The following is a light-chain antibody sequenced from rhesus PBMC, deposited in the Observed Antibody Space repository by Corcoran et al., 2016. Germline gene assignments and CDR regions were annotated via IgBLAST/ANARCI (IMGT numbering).Light chain of an antibody. CDR3: QHGYGILFT. CDR2: KAS. CDR1: QGISKN. V-gene: IGKV1-25*01. J-gene: IGKJ3*01. Sequence: DIQMTQSPSSLSASVGDRVTITCRASQGISKNLAWYQQKPGKVPKLLILKASTLQSGIPSRFSGSGSGTDFTLTISCLPPDDFATYYCQHGYGILFTFGPGTKLDIK.